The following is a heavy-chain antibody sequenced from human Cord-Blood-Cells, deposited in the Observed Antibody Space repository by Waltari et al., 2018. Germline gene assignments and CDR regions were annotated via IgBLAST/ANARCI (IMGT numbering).Heavy chain of an antibody. J-gene: IGHJ4*02. D-gene: IGHD3-16*01. CDR1: GGSAAGQS. CDR2: INHSGST. CDR3: ARGQGVLSEYFDY. V-gene: IGHV4-34*01. Sequence: QVQLLQCGAGLLEPSETLPPTCAVAGGSAAGQSWSWLRQPPGKGLEWIGEINHSGSTNYNPALKSRVTISVDTSKNQFSLKLSSVTAADTAVYYCARGQGVLSEYFDYWGQGTLVTVSS.